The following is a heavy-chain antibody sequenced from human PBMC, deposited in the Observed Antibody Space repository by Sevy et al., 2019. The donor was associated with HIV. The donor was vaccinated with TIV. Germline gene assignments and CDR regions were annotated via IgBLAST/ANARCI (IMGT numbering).Heavy chain of an antibody. CDR1: GFTFSSYA. CDR3: ASDIVVVPPALSDPYHMYYYYGMDV. J-gene: IGHJ6*02. V-gene: IGHV3-30-3*01. CDR2: ISYDGSNK. Sequence: GGSLRLSCAASGFTFSSYAMHWVRQAPGKGLEWVAVISYDGSNKYYADSVKGRFTISRDNSKNTLYLQMNSLRAEDTAVYYCASDIVVVPPALSDPYHMYYYYGMDVWGQGTTVTVSS. D-gene: IGHD2-2*01.